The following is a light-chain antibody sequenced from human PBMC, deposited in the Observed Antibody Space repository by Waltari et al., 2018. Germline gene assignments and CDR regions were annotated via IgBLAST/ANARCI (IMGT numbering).Light chain of an antibody. CDR3: SSYTSSSTV. V-gene: IGLV2-14*01. Sequence: QSALTQPASVSGSPGQSITISCTGTSSDVGGYNYVSWYQQHPGKAPKPMIYEVSNRPAGVPNRFSGSKAGNPASRTISGLQAEDEADYYCSSYTSSSTVFGGGTKLTVL. CDR2: EVS. CDR1: SSDVGGYNY. J-gene: IGLJ2*01.